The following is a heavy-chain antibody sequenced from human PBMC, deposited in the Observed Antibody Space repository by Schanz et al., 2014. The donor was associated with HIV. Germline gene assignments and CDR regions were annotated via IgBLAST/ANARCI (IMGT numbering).Heavy chain of an antibody. CDR3: AVLWIQPPFDY. J-gene: IGHJ4*02. Sequence: QGQLVESGGGVVQPGRSLRLSCAASGFSFSDFALHWVRQAPGRGLEWLAVTSSDGSGKFYVGSVKGRFTISRDNAKNSLYLHMNSLRAEDTAVYFCAVLWIQPPFDYWGQGTLVTVSS. CDR2: TSSDGSGK. V-gene: IGHV3-30*03. CDR1: GFSFSDFA. D-gene: IGHD5-18*01.